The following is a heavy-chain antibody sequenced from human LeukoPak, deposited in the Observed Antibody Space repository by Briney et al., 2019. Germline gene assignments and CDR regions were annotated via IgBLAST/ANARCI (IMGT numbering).Heavy chain of an antibody. Sequence: GGSLRLSCAASGFTFSGHWIHWVRQAPGMGLVWVSRINERGTDSMYAESVKGRFTISRDNAKNTVYLQMNSLRAEDTAVYYCVRDETLWTLDWWGQGTLVSVSS. V-gene: IGHV3-74*03. D-gene: IGHD1-1*01. CDR2: INERGTDS. J-gene: IGHJ4*02. CDR1: GFTFSGHW. CDR3: VRDETLWTLDW.